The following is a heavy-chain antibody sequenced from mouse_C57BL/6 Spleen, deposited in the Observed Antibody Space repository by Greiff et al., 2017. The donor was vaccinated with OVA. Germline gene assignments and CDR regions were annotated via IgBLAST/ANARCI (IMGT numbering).Heavy chain of an antibody. Sequence: EVQLVESGGGLVKPGGSLKLSCAASGFTFSDYGMHWVRQAPEKGLEWVAYISSGSSNIYYADTVKGRFTISRDNAKNPQILQMTSQKSENTDMYYCARGPIYYDCLDYWGQGTMLTVSA. CDR3: ARGPIYYDCLDY. V-gene: IGHV5-17*01. CDR2: ISSGSSNI. CDR1: GFTFSDYG. J-gene: IGHJ2*01. D-gene: IGHD2-4*01.